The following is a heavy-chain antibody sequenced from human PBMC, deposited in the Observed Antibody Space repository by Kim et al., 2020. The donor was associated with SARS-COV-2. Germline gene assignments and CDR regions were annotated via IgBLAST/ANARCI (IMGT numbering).Heavy chain of an antibody. J-gene: IGHJ4*02. CDR3: AIDYSLEAVAGAYFDY. D-gene: IGHD6-19*01. V-gene: IGHV3-9*01. Sequence: SVKGRFTIYGDNAKNSLYLQMNSLRAEDTALYYCAIDYSLEAVAGAYFDYWGQGTLVTVSS.